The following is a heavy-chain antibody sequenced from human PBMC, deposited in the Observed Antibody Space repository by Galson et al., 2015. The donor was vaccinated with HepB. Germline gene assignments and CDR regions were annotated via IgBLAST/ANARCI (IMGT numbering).Heavy chain of an antibody. CDR1: GDSVSSNNAA. J-gene: IGHJ4*02. Sequence: CAISGDSVSSNNAAWNWIRQSPSRGLEWLGRTYYRSKWSNDCAISVESRITVTADASQNQFSLHLNSVTPEDTAIYYCASWRFDSWGQGTLVTVSS. CDR3: ASWRFDS. D-gene: IGHD3-3*01. CDR2: TYYRSKWSN. V-gene: IGHV6-1*01.